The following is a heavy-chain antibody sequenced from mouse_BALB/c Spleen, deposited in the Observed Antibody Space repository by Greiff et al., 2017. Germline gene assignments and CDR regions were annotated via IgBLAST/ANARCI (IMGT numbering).Heavy chain of an antibody. CDR1: GFTFSSFG. Sequence: VQGVESGGGLVQPGGSGKLSCAASGFTFSSFGMHWVGQAPEKGLEWVSYISGGSGTIYYAETVKGRFTLSRDNPKNTLFLQMTSLRSEDTAMYYCARSVSGTAWCAYWGQGTLVTVSA. CDR2: ISGGSGTI. CDR3: ARSVSGTAWCAY. J-gene: IGHJ3*01. V-gene: IGHV5-17*02. D-gene: IGHD6-2*01.